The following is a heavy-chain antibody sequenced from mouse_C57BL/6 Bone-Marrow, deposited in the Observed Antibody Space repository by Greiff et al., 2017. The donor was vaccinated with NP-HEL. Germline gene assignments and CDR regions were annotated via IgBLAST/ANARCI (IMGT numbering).Heavy chain of an antibody. Sequence: EVKLMESGGGLVQPGGSLKLSCAASGFTFSDYYMYWVRQTPEKRLEWVAYISNGGGSTYYPDTVKGRFTISRDNAKNTLYLQMSRLKSEDTAMYYCARHKDYDGSSYDYYAMDYWGQGTSVTVSS. J-gene: IGHJ4*01. CDR1: GFTFSDYY. CDR3: ARHKDYDGSSYDYYAMDY. CDR2: ISNGGGST. D-gene: IGHD1-1*01. V-gene: IGHV5-12*01.